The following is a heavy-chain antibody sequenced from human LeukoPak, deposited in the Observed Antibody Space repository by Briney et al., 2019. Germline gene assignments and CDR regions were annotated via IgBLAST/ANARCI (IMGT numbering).Heavy chain of an antibody. CDR1: GFTFSSYW. D-gene: IGHD3-22*01. V-gene: IGHV3-7*05. Sequence: GGSLRLSCAASGFTFSSYWMSWVRQAPGKGLEWVADIKQDGSEKYYVDSVKGRFTISRDNAKNSLYLQMNSLRAEDTAVYYCARDPMYTYDSSGYYARFDYWGQGTLVTVSS. J-gene: IGHJ4*02. CDR3: ARDPMYTYDSSGYYARFDY. CDR2: IKQDGSEK.